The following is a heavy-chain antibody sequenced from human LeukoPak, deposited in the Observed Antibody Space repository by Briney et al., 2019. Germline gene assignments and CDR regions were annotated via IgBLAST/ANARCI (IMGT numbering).Heavy chain of an antibody. D-gene: IGHD3-3*01. J-gene: IGHJ4*02. CDR3: ARIVYDFWSGYYAS. CDR1: GYSISSGYY. V-gene: IGHV4-38-2*02. CDR2: IYHSGST. Sequence: SETLSLTCTVSGYSISSGYYWGWIRQPPGKGLEWIGSIYHSGSTYYNPSLKSRVTISVHTSKTQFSLKLSSVTAADTAVYYCARIVYDFWSGYYASWGQGTLVTVSS.